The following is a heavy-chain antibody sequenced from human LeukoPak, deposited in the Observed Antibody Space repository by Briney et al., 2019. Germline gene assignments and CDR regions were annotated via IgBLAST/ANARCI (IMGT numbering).Heavy chain of an antibody. V-gene: IGHV1-18*04. J-gene: IGHJ4*02. D-gene: IGHD1-1*01. CDR1: GYTFTSYG. CDR2: ISAYNGNT. CDR3: ARVSMTGAWNDDFVLDY. Sequence: GASVKVSCKASGYTFTSYGISWVRQAPGQGLEWMGWISAYNGNTNYAQKLQGRVTMTTDTSTSTAYMELRSLRSDDTAVYYCARVSMTGAWNDDFVLDYWGQGTLVTVSS.